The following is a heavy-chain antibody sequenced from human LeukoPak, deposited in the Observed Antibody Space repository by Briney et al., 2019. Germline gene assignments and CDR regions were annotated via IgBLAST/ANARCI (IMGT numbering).Heavy chain of an antibody. CDR2: IYHSGST. CDR1: GYSISSGYY. CDR3: AREAEYIVVVPAAIGY. Sequence: SETLSLTCTVSGYSISSGYYWGWIRQPPGKGLEWIGSIYHSGSTYYKPSLKSRVTISVDTSKIQFSLKLRSVTAADTAVYYCAREAEYIVVVPAAIGYWGQGTLVTVSS. J-gene: IGHJ4*02. V-gene: IGHV4-38-2*02. D-gene: IGHD2-2*02.